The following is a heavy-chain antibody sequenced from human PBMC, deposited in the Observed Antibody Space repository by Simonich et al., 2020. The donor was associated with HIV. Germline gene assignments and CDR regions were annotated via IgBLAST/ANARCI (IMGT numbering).Heavy chain of an antibody. D-gene: IGHD3-16*01. CDR1: GFTFSSYA. V-gene: IGHV3-30*07. CDR2: ISYDGSNK. CDR3: ASGGSISSVWADDY. Sequence: QVQLVESGGGVVQPGRSLRLSCAASGFTFSSYAMHWVRQAPGKGLKWVAVISYDGSNKYYADSVKGRITISRDNTKNTLYLQMNSLRAEDTAVYYCASGGSISSVWADDYWGQGTLVTVSS. J-gene: IGHJ4*02.